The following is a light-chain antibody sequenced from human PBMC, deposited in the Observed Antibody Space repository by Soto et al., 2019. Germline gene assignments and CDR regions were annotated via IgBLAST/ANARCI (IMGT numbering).Light chain of an antibody. J-gene: IGLJ1*01. CDR1: SSDVGSGNF. CDR2: EDF. CDR3: CSHAGRDTYV. Sequence: SALTQPASVSGSPGQSITISCTGTSSDVGSGNFVSWYQHYPGKAPQLIIYEDFKRPSGVSSRFSGSKSGNTASLTISGLQAEDEAEYYCCSHAGRDTYVFGTGTKVTVL. V-gene: IGLV2-23*01.